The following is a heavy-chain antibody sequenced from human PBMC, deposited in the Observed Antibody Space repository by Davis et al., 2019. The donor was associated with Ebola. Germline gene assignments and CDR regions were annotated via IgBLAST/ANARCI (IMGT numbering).Heavy chain of an antibody. CDR1: GDSTTSSSYY. J-gene: IGHJ6*02. D-gene: IGHD7-27*01. Sequence: MPSETLSLTCAVSGDSTTSSSYYRGWIRPPPGRGLECIGSIFYSGSAYYDSSLQSRVTISLATSKTQFYLTVSTVTAADAAVYYCVRHGGQTGPATQQSFGMDVWGQGTTVTVSS. CDR2: IFYSGSA. CDR3: VRHGGQTGPATQQSFGMDV. V-gene: IGHV4-39*01.